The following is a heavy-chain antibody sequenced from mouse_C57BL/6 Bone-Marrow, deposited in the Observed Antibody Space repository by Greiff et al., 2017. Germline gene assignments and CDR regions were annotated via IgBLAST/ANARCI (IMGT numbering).Heavy chain of an antibody. CDR2: INPNYGTT. D-gene: IGHD2-4*01. J-gene: IGHJ4*01. CDR1: GYSFTDYN. Sequence: VQLQQSGPELVKPGASVTISCKASGYSFTDYNMHWVKQSNGKSLEWIGVINPNYGTTSYNQKFKGKATLTVDQSSSTAYMQLNSLTSEDSAVYYGARGYEYDYAMDYWGQGTSVTVSA. CDR3: ARGYEYDYAMDY. V-gene: IGHV1-39*01.